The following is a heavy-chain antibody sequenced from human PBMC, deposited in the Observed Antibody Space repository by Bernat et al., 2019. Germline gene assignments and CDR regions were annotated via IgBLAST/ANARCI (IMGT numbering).Heavy chain of an antibody. V-gene: IGHV4-31*03. CDR3: ARDGGGRGYDYDYYYGMDV. D-gene: IGHD5-12*01. CDR1: GGSISSGGYY. CDR2: IYYSGST. J-gene: IGHJ6*02. Sequence: QVQLQESGPGLVKPSQTLSLTCTVSGGSISSGGYYWSWIRQHPGKGLEWIGYIYYSGSTYYNPSLNSRVTLSVDASKNQFSLKLSSVTAADTAVYYCARDGGGRGYDYDYYYGMDVWGQGTTVTVSS.